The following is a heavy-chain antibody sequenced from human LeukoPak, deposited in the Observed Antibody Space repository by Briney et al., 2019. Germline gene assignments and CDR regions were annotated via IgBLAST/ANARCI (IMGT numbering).Heavy chain of an antibody. V-gene: IGHV5-51*01. CDR1: GYSFTSYW. D-gene: IGHD3-22*01. Sequence: KVSCKGSGYSFTSYWIGWVRQMPGKGLEWMGIIYPGDSDTRYIPSFQGQVTISADKSISTAYLQWSSLKASDTAMYYCARKLYDSSGYNNWFDPWGQGTLVTVSS. CDR2: IYPGDSDT. CDR3: ARKLYDSSGYNNWFDP. J-gene: IGHJ5*02.